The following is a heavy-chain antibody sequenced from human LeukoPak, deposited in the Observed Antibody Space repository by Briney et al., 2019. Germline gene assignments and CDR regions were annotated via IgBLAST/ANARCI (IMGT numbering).Heavy chain of an antibody. Sequence: SETLSLTCTVSGGSISSSSYYWGWIRQPPGKGLEWIGSIYYSGSTYYNPSLKSRVTISVDTSKNQFSLKLSSVTAADTAVYFCARRRGQNSGPSYYYFYMDVWGKGTTVTVSS. CDR1: GGSISSSSYY. V-gene: IGHV4-39*07. CDR2: IYYSGST. D-gene: IGHD2-8*02. J-gene: IGHJ6*03. CDR3: ARRRGQNSGPSYYYFYMDV.